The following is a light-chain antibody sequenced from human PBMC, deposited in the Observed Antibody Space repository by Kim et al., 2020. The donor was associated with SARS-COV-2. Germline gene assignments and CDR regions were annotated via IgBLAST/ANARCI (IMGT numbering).Light chain of an antibody. CDR2: GAS. CDR3: QQRSSWPPVT. Sequence: EIVLTQSPATLSLSPGERATLSCRASQSVSSHLAWYQQKPGQAPRLLIYGASNRATGIPARFSGSGSGTDFTLTISSLEPEDFAVYYCQQRSSWPPVTFGQGTKVDIK. J-gene: IGKJ1*01. V-gene: IGKV3-11*01. CDR1: QSVSSH.